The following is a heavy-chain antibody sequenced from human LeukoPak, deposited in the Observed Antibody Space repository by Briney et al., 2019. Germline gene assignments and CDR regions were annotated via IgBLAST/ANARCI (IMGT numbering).Heavy chain of an antibody. CDR1: GGSISSYY. CDR3: ARIPNSGSYLGAYYYYYMDV. CDR2: IYYSGST. J-gene: IGHJ6*03. Sequence: SSETLSLTCTVSGGSISSYYWSWIRQPPGKGLEWIGYIYYSGSTNYNPSLKSRVTISVDTSKNQFSPKLSSVTAADTAVYYCARIPNSGSYLGAYYYYYMDVWGKGTTVTVSS. V-gene: IGHV4-59*08. D-gene: IGHD1-26*01.